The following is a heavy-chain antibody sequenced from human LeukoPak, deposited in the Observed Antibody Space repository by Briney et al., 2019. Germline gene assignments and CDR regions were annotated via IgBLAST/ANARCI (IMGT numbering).Heavy chain of an antibody. CDR3: ARAPGPGYSSGWYSQYYFDY. V-gene: IGHV4-38-2*02. D-gene: IGHD6-19*01. CDR1: GYSISSGYY. J-gene: IGHJ4*02. CDR2: IYHSGST. Sequence: PSETLSLTCTVSGYSISSGYYWGWIRQPPGKGLEWIGSIYHSGSTYYNPSLKSRVTISVDTSKNQFSLKLSSVTAADTAVYYCARAPGPGYSSGWYSQYYFDYWGQGTLVTAS.